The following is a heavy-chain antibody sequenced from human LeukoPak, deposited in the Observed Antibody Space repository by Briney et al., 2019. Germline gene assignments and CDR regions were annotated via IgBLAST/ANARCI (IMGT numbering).Heavy chain of an antibody. J-gene: IGHJ3*02. CDR3: ASLFGIGTVTGTGTFDI. V-gene: IGHV3-23*01. CDR1: GFTFSSYA. D-gene: IGHD6-19*01. Sequence: GGSLRLSCAASGFTFSSYAMSWVRQAPGKGLEWVSAISGSGGSTYYADSVKGRFTISRDNSKNTLYLQMNSLRAEDTAVYYCASLFGIGTVTGTGTFDIWGQGTMVTVSS. CDR2: ISGSGGST.